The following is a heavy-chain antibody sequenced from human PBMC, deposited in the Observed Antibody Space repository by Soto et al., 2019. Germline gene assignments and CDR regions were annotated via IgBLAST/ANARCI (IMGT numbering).Heavy chain of an antibody. Sequence: GASVKASCTNCGYTYNTYGINWVRQATGQGLELMGWISAYDGKTTYAEKFQGRVTLTTDTSTSTAYMELRSLRSDDTAIYYCARDPHEFWTSYWFDPWGQGTPVTVSS. CDR1: GYTYNTYG. CDR3: ARDPHEFWTSYWFDP. CDR2: ISAYDGKT. J-gene: IGHJ5*02. D-gene: IGHD3-3*01. V-gene: IGHV1-18*01.